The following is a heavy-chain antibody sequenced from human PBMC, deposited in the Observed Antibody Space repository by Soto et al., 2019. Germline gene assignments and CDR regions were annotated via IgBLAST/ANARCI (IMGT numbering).Heavy chain of an antibody. V-gene: IGHV1-18*01. Sequence: ASVKVSCKASGYTFTSYGISWVRQAPGQGLEWMGWISAYNGNTNYAQKLQGRVTMTTDTSTSTAYMELRSLRSDDTAVYYCARSTMIVVVPNAFDIWGQGTMVTVSS. CDR1: GYTFTSYG. CDR2: ISAYNGNT. CDR3: ARSTMIVVVPNAFDI. D-gene: IGHD3-22*01. J-gene: IGHJ3*02.